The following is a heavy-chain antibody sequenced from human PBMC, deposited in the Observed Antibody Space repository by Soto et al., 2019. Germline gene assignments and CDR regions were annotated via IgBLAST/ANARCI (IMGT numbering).Heavy chain of an antibody. CDR2: IDPSDSYT. J-gene: IGHJ6*02. CDR3: ARHGPSYYYDSSGYDGMDV. D-gene: IGHD3-22*01. Sequence: GESLKISCKGSGCSFTSYWISWVRQMPGKGLEWMGRIDPSDSYTNYSPSFQGHVTISADKSISTAYLQWSSLKASDTAMYYCARHGPSYYYDSSGYDGMDVWGQGTTVTVS. CDR1: GCSFTSYW. V-gene: IGHV5-10-1*01.